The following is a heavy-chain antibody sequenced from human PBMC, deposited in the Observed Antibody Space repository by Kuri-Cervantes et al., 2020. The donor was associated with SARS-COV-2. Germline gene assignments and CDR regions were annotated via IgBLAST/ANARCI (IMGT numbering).Heavy chain of an antibody. D-gene: IGHD3-22*01. CDR3: AKRYDTSGDYWHYFDY. CDR2: ISGSGGST. Sequence: ETLSLTCAASGFTFSSYAMSWVRQAPGKGLEWVSAISGSGGSTYYADSVKGRFTISRDNSKNTLYLQMNSLRAEDTAVYYCAKRYDTSGDYWHYFDYWGQGTLVTVSS. CDR1: GFTFSSYA. J-gene: IGHJ4*02. V-gene: IGHV3-23*01.